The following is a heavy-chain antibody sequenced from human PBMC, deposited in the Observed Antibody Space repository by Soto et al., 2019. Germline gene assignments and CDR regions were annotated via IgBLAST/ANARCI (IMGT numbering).Heavy chain of an antibody. CDR1: GFTFSSYE. V-gene: IGHV3-48*03. Sequence: GGSLRLSCTASGFTFSSYEMNWVRQAPGKGLEWVSYISSGGITIYYADSVKGRFTISRDNAENSLYLKVISLRAEDTAVYYCARGGTSMIVAKNFDYWGQGTLVTVSS. CDR3: ARGGTSMIVAKNFDY. J-gene: IGHJ4*02. D-gene: IGHD3-22*01. CDR2: ISSGGITI.